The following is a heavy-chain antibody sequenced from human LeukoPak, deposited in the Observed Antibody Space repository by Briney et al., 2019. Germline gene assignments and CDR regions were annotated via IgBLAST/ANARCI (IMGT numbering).Heavy chain of an antibody. J-gene: IGHJ4*02. CDR2: ISGSGDTT. D-gene: IGHD4-23*01. CDR1: GFTFSSYS. V-gene: IGHV3-48*04. Sequence: GGSLRLSCAASGFTFSSYSMNWVRQAPGKGLEWVSFISGSGDTTYFADSVKGRFTISRDNAKNSLYLQMNSLRAEDTAVYYCARDYGGSSPFDYWGQGTLVTVSS. CDR3: ARDYGGSSPFDY.